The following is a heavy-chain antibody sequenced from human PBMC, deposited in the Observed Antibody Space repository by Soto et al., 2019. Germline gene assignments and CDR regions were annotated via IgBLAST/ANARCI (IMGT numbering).Heavy chain of an antibody. Sequence: QVQLMQSGAEVKKPGASVKVSCKASGDTFTDYYIHWVRQAPGQGLEWMGTVNPSGGHTTYAQNLLGRVTMARDTSTSTLYMELTSLTSDDTAIYYCARGGHVVVVTAALDYWGQGTLVTVSS. CDR1: GDTFTDYY. V-gene: IGHV1-46*04. CDR2: VNPSGGHT. D-gene: IGHD2-21*02. J-gene: IGHJ4*02. CDR3: ARGGHVVVVTAALDY.